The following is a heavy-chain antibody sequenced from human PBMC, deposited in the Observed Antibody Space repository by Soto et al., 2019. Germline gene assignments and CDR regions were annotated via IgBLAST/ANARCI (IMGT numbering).Heavy chain of an antibody. Sequence: SETLSLTCTVSCGSISNYYWSWIRQPAGKGLEWIGRIYSSGSTTYSPSLKGRVTMSVDTSKNQFSLKVSSVTAADTALYYCARDGARSGSPPFDYWGQGTLVTVSS. CDR2: IYSSGST. CDR3: ARDGARSGSPPFDY. CDR1: CGSISNYY. J-gene: IGHJ4*02. D-gene: IGHD3-10*01. V-gene: IGHV4-4*07.